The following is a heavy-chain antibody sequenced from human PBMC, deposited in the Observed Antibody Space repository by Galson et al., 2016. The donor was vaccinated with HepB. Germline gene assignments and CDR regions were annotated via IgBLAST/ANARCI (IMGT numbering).Heavy chain of an antibody. D-gene: IGHD6-19*01. CDR2: IWSDGGKK. CDR1: GFTFGIYG. CDR3: ARDFSSGRAAATF. J-gene: IGHJ4*02. V-gene: IGHV3-33*01. Sequence: SCAASGFTFGIYGMHWVRQAPGKGLEWVAVIWSDGGKKDYVDSVKGRFTISRDNSKNTVSLEMNSLRGEDTAVYYCARDFSSGRAAATFWGQGTLVTVSS.